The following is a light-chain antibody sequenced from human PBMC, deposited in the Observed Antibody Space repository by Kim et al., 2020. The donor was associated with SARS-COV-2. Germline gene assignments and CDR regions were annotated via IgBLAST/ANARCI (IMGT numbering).Light chain of an antibody. CDR3: QQRYNWPLT. V-gene: IGKV3-11*01. CDR1: QSVGNS. J-gene: IGKJ4*01. CDR2: ETS. Sequence: WYPGERATLSCRASQSVGNSLAWFQQKPGQAPRLLIFETSNRATGIPARFSGSGSGTAFTLTISSLEPEDFAVYYCQQRYNWPLTFGGGTKVDIK.